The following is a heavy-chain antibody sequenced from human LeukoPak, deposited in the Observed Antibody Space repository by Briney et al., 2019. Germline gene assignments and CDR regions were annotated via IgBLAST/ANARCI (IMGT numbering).Heavy chain of an antibody. CDR3: ARRSKNPGVNYYDSSGYYYVWAFDI. CDR2: IKQDGSEK. Sequence: PGGSLRLSCAASGFTFSSYWMSWVRQAPGKGLEWVANIKQDGSEKYYVDSVKGRFTISRDNAKNSLYLQMNSLRAEDTAVYYCARRSKNPGVNYYDSSGYYYVWAFDIWGQGTMVTVSS. D-gene: IGHD3-22*01. J-gene: IGHJ3*02. V-gene: IGHV3-7*01. CDR1: GFTFSSYW.